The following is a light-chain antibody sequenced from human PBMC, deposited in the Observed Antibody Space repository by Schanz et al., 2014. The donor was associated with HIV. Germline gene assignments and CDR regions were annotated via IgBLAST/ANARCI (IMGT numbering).Light chain of an antibody. J-gene: IGLJ2*01. CDR2: DVN. CDR3: SSYTTSSTLV. V-gene: IGLV2-14*02. CDR1: SSDVGSYNL. Sequence: QSALTQPASVSGSPGQSITISCTGTSSDVGSYNLVSWYQQHPGKAPKLVIYDVNNRPSGVSNRFSGSKSGNTASLTISGLQAEDEADYYCSSYTTSSTLVFGGGTKLTVL.